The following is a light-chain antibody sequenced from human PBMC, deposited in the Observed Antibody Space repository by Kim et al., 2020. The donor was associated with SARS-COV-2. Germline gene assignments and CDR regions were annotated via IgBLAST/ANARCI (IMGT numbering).Light chain of an antibody. J-gene: IGKJ1*01. Sequence: PGEQATLSCRAIQRVRGSYLAWYQQTPGQAPRLLIYGASSRSTGILDIISGIGSGTDFTLTISRLEPEDFAVYYCQQYGSSSRWTFGQGTKVDIK. V-gene: IGKV3-20*01. CDR3: QQYGSSSRWT. CDR1: QRVRGSY. CDR2: GAS.